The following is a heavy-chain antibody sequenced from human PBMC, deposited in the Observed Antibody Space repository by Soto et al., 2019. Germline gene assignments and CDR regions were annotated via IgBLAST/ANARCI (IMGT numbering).Heavy chain of an antibody. Sequence: SETLSLTCAVYGGSFSGYYWSWIRQPPGKGLEWIGEINHSGSTNYNPSLKSRVTISVDTSKNQFSLKLSSVTAADTAVYYCARANVLRFLEWSDGWFEPWGQGTLVTVSS. J-gene: IGHJ5*02. CDR2: INHSGST. CDR1: GGSFSGYY. V-gene: IGHV4-34*01. D-gene: IGHD3-3*01. CDR3: ARANVLRFLEWSDGWFEP.